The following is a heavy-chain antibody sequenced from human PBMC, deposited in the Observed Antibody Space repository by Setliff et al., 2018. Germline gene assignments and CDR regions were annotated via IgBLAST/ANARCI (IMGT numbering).Heavy chain of an antibody. V-gene: IGHV1-2*06. J-gene: IGHJ3*02. D-gene: IGHD3-16*01. CDR2: INANSGGT. CDR1: GYTFTLYY. CDR3: ARDRVWGTLDAFDI. Sequence: ASVKVSCKASGYTFTLYYLHWVRQAPGQGLEWMGRINANSGGTNYAQKFQGRVTMTRDTSISTAYMDLSRLRSDDTAVYYCARDRVWGTLDAFDIWGQGTRVTVSS.